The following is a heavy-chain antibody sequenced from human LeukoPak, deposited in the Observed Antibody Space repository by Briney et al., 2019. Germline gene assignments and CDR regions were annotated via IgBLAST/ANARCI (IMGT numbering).Heavy chain of an antibody. CDR2: IKTDGSDT. CDR3: ARGDYSSHTL. D-gene: IGHD4-11*01. CDR1: GFTFSSYW. V-gene: IGHV3-74*01. Sequence: GGSLRLSCAASGFTFSSYWMHWVRQSPGKGLVWFSRIKTDGSDTYYADSVRGRFTISRDNAKNSLYLQMDSLRAEDTAVYFCARGDYSSHTLWGQGTLVTVSS. J-gene: IGHJ4*02.